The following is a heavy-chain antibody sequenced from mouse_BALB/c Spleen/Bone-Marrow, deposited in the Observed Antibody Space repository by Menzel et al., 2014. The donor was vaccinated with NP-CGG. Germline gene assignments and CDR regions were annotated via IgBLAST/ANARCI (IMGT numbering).Heavy chain of an antibody. V-gene: IGHV5-6*01. J-gene: IGHJ4*01. Sequence: DVHLVESGGDLVKPGGSLKLSCAASGFTFSSYGMSWGRQTPDKRLEWVATISSGGSNTYYPDSVKGRFTFSRDNAKNTLYLQMSSLKSEDTAMYYCARHQRYYAMDYWGQGTSVTVSS. CDR3: ARHQRYYAMDY. CDR1: GFTFSSYG. CDR2: ISSGGSNT.